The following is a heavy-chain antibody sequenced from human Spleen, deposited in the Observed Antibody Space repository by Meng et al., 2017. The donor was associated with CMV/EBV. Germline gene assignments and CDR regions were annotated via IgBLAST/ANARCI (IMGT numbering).Heavy chain of an antibody. J-gene: IGHJ3*02. CDR3: ARGGHSGSYYGDAFDI. CDR2: INPKTGDT. CDR1: GYSFTDYY. V-gene: IGHV1-2*06. D-gene: IGHD1-26*01. Sequence: ASVKVSCKASGYSFTDYYIQWARQAPGQGLEWMGRINPKTGDTNYAQHFQGRVTMTRDTSINTVYMELSSLRSEDTAVYYCARGGHSGSYYGDAFDIWGQGTMVTVSS.